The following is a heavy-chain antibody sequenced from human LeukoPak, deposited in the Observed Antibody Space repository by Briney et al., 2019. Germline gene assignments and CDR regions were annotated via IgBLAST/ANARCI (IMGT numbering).Heavy chain of an antibody. J-gene: IGHJ4*02. CDR1: GFTFDDYG. D-gene: IGHD3-16*01. Sequence: GGSLRLSCAASGFTFDDYGMSWVRQAPGKGLGWVSGISWNGGNTAYADSVEGRFTISRDTAKNSLYLQMNTLRAEDTALYYCARDLGGLAYFDYWGQGTLVTVSS. V-gene: IGHV3-20*04. CDR2: ISWNGGNT. CDR3: ARDLGGLAYFDY.